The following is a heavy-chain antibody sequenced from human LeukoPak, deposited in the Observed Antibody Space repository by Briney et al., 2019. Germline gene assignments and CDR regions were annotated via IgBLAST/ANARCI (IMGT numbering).Heavy chain of an antibody. Sequence: GGSLRLSCAASGFTFDDYTMHWVSQPPGKGLEWVSLINWDGDITEYADSVKGRFTISRDNSKNSLFLQMNSLRTEDTALYYCAKGNILTGPPDSWGQGTLVTVSS. CDR3: AKGNILTGPPDS. D-gene: IGHD3-9*01. V-gene: IGHV3-43*01. CDR2: INWDGDIT. J-gene: IGHJ4*02. CDR1: GFTFDDYT.